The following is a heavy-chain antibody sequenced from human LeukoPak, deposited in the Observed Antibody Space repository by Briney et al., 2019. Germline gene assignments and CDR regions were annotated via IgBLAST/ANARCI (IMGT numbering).Heavy chain of an antibody. CDR1: GFTFSSFW. CDR2: INSDGSST. V-gene: IGHV3-74*01. D-gene: IGHD2-2*01. J-gene: IGHJ6*02. CDR3: APHLSVVVPGAQYGMDV. Sequence: PGGSLRLSCGASGFTFSSFWMHWVRQAPGKGLVWVSRINSDGSSTSYADSVKGRFTISRDNAKNMLYLQMNNLRAEDTAVYYCAPHLSVVVPGAQYGMDVWGQGTTVTVSS.